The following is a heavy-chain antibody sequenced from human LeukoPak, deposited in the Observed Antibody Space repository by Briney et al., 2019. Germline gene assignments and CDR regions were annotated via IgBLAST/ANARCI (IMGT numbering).Heavy chain of an antibody. CDR1: GGSISSGDYY. CDR2: IYYSGST. J-gene: IGHJ4*02. V-gene: IGHV4-30-4*01. D-gene: IGHD3-22*01. CDR3: ARVHYYDSNGTTGFDY. Sequence: PSQTLSLTCTVSGGSISSGDYYWSWIRQPPGKGLEWIGYIYYSGSTYYNPSLKSRVTISVDTSKNQFSPKLSSVTAADTAVYYCARVHYYDSNGTTGFDYWGQGTLVTVSS.